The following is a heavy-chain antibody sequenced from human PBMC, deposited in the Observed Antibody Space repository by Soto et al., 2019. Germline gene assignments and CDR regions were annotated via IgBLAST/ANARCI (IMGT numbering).Heavy chain of an antibody. Sequence: GESLKISCKGSGYTFTNYWIGWVRQMPGKGLEWMGIIYPGHSDTKYNPSFQGQVTISADKSITTTYLQWSSLKASDTAIYYCAASIFYYGMDVWGQGTTVTVSS. J-gene: IGHJ6*02. CDR3: AASIFYYGMDV. CDR2: IYPGHSDT. V-gene: IGHV5-51*01. CDR1: GYTFTNYW.